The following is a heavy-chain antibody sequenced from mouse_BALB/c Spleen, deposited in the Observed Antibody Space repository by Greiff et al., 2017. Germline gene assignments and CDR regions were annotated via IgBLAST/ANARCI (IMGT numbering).Heavy chain of an antibody. D-gene: IGHD2-10*02. J-gene: IGHJ3*01. CDR3: AREYGNTAWFAY. CDR1: GYSFTGYY. CDR2: INPYNGAT. V-gene: IGHV1-31*01. Sequence: VQLQQSGPELVKPGASVKISCKASGYSFTGYYMHWVKQSHVKSLEWIGRINPYNGATSYNQNFKDKASLTVDKSSSTAYMELHSLTSEDSAVYYCAREYGNTAWFAYWGQGTLVTVSA.